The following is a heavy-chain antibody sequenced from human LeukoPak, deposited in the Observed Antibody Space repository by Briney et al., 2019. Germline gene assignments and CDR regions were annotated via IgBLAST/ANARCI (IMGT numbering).Heavy chain of an antibody. D-gene: IGHD3-3*01. CDR1: GFTFSSYW. CDR2: INTDGSIT. J-gene: IGHJ4*02. CDR3: ASLTIFGVG. Sequence: GGSLRLSCAASGFTFSSYWMHWVRQAPGKGLVWVSRINTDGSITNYADSVKGRFTIPRDNAKNTLYLQMNSLRAEDTAVYYCASLTIFGVGGGQGTLVTVSS. V-gene: IGHV3-74*01.